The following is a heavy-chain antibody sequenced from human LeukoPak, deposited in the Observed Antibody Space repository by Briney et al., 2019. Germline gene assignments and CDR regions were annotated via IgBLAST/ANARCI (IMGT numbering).Heavy chain of an antibody. Sequence: ASVKVSCKTSGYTFTGYYMHWVRQAPGQGLEWMGWIDPNSGGTNYAQRFQGRVTMTRDTSISTDYMELSSLRSDDTAVYYCAKDLGSGSYQPSDYWGQGTMVTVSS. CDR3: AKDLGSGSYQPSDY. D-gene: IGHD1-26*01. V-gene: IGHV1-2*02. J-gene: IGHJ4*02. CDR1: GYTFTGYY. CDR2: IDPNSGGT.